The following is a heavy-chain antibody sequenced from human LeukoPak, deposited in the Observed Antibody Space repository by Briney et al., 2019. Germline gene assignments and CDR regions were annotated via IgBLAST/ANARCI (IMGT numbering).Heavy chain of an antibody. D-gene: IGHD5-12*01. CDR3: ARVHSGYDSGYYFDY. V-gene: IGHV3-11*06. CDR1: GFTFSDYY. Sequence: GGSLRLSCAASGFTFSDYYMSWIRQAPGKGLEWVSYISGSSSYTNYADSVKGRFTISRDNAKNSLYLQMTSLRAEDTAVYYCARVHSGYDSGYYFDYWGQGTLVTVSS. J-gene: IGHJ4*02. CDR2: ISGSSSYT.